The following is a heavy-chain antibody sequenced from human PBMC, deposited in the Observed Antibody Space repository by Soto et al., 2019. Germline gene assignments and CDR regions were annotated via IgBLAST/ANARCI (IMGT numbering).Heavy chain of an antibody. CDR3: AKDFIAAVHNWFDP. CDR2: ISYDGSNK. CDR1: GFTFSSYG. J-gene: IGHJ5*02. V-gene: IGHV3-30*18. Sequence: QVQLVESGGGVVQPGRSLRLSCAASGFTFSSYGMHWVRQAPGKGLEWVAVISYDGSNKYYADSVKGRFTISRDNSKNTLYLQMNSLRAEDTAVYYCAKDFIAAVHNWFDPWGQGTLVTVSS. D-gene: IGHD6-13*01.